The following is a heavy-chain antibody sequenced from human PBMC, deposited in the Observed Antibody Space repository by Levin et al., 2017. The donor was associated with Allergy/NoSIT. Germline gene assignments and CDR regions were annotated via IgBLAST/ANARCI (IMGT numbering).Heavy chain of an antibody. J-gene: IGHJ4*02. CDR3: ARTRGIDSGSYPFDY. V-gene: IGHV4-59*13. D-gene: IGHD3-10*01. Sequence: SQTLSLTCTVSGGSISTSYWSWIRQPPGKGLEWIGYMDYSGTTNYNPSLKSRVTISIDTSKKQFSLKLTSVTAADTAVYYCARTRGIDSGSYPFDYWGQGTLVTVSS. CDR2: MDYSGTT. CDR1: GGSISTSY.